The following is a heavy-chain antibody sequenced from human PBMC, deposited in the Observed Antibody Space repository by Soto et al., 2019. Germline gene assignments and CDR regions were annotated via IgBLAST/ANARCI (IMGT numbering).Heavy chain of an antibody. CDR3: AKPRDSGYDPGAFDY. V-gene: IGHV3-9*01. Sequence: GGSLRLSCAASGFTFDDYAMHWVRQPPVKGLEWVSGISWNSGSIDYADSVKGRFTISRDNAKNSLYLQMNSLRPEDTALYYCAKPRDSGYDPGAFDYWGQATLVTVSS. D-gene: IGHD5-12*01. CDR1: GFTFDDYA. J-gene: IGHJ4*02. CDR2: ISWNSGSI.